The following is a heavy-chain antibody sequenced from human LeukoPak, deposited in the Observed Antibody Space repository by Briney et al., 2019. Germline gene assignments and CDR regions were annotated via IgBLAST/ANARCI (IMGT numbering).Heavy chain of an antibody. Sequence: ASVKVSCKVSGYTLTELSMHWVRQAPGKGLEWMGGFDPEDGETIYAQKFQGRVTMTEDTSTDTAYMELSSLRSEGTAVYYCATSFLSTPDAFDIWGQGTMVTVSS. V-gene: IGHV1-24*01. CDR1: GYTLTELS. CDR2: FDPEDGET. CDR3: ATSFLSTPDAFDI. J-gene: IGHJ3*02. D-gene: IGHD3-16*02.